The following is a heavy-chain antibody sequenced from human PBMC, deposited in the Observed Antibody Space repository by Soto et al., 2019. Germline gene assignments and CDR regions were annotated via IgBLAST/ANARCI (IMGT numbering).Heavy chain of an antibody. CDR1: GGSISSGDYY. J-gene: IGHJ4*02. Sequence: PSETLSLTCTVPGGSISSGDYYWSWIRQPPGKGLGWIGYIYYSGSTYYNPSLKSRVTISVDTSKNQFSLKLSSVTAADTAVYYCARGLGYYDSSGSFDYWGQGTLVTVSS. V-gene: IGHV4-30-4*01. D-gene: IGHD3-22*01. CDR2: IYYSGST. CDR3: ARGLGYYDSSGSFDY.